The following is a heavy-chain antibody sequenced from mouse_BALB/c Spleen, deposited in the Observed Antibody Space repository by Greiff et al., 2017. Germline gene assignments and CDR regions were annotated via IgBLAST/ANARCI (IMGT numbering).Heavy chain of an antibody. J-gene: IGHJ3*01. V-gene: IGHV1-5*01. CDR3: TPIYYGTTGFAY. Sequence: EVQLQQSGTVLARPGASVKMSCKASGYTFTSYWMHWVKQRPGQGLEWIGAIYPGNSDTSYNQKFKGKAKLTAVTSTSTAYMELSSLTNEDSAVYYCTPIYYGTTGFAYWGQGTLVTVSA. CDR1: GYTFTSYW. D-gene: IGHD2-1*01. CDR2: IYPGNSDT.